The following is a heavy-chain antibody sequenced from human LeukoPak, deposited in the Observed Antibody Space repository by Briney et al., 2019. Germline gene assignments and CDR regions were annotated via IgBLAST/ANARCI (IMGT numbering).Heavy chain of an antibody. CDR1: GYTFTGYY. J-gene: IGHJ4*02. Sequence: ASVTVSCKASGYTFTGYYMHWVRQAPGQGLEWMGWINPNSGGTNYAQKFQGRVTMTRDTSISTAYMELSRLRSDDTAVYYCARAYYDSSGYYYPPIFAIDYWGQGTLVTVSS. CDR2: INPNSGGT. CDR3: ARAYYDSSGYYYPPIFAIDY. D-gene: IGHD3-22*01. V-gene: IGHV1-2*02.